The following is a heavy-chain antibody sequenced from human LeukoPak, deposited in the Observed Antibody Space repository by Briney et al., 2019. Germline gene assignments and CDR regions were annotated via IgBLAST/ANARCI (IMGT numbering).Heavy chain of an antibody. CDR3: ARDSGSGSYYNEYYFDY. Sequence: KSSQTLSLTCTVSGGSISSGGYYWSWIRQHPGKGLEWIGYIYYSGSTYYNPSLKSRVTISVDTSKNRFSLKLSSVTAADTAVYYCARDSGSGSYYNEYYFDYWGQGTLVTVSS. J-gene: IGHJ4*02. CDR2: IYYSGST. V-gene: IGHV4-31*03. CDR1: GGSISSGGYY. D-gene: IGHD3-10*01.